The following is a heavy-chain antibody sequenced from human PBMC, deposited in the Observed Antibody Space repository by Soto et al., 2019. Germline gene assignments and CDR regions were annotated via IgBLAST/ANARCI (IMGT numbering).Heavy chain of an antibody. Sequence: PGGSLRLSCAASGFTFSSYGMHWVRQAPGKGLEWVAVIWYDGSNKYYADSVKGRFTISRDNSKNTLYLQMNSLRAEDTAVYYCARGRLHHHFLGYYFDYWGQGTLVTVSS. CDR1: GFTFSSYG. CDR3: ARGRLHHHFLGYYFDY. V-gene: IGHV3-33*01. J-gene: IGHJ4*02. CDR2: IWYDGSNK. D-gene: IGHD4-4*01.